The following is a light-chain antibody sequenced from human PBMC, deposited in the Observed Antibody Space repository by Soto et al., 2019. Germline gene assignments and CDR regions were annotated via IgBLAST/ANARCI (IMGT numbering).Light chain of an antibody. Sequence: QSVLTQPASVSGSPGQSITISCTGTSSDVGGYIYVSWYQQHPGKAPKFLIYEVSNRPSGVSNRFSGSKSGNTASLTISGLQAEDEADYYCCSYTSRSTRVFGGGTKLTVL. J-gene: IGLJ3*02. CDR2: EVS. V-gene: IGLV2-14*03. CDR1: SSDVGGYIY. CDR3: CSYTSRSTRV.